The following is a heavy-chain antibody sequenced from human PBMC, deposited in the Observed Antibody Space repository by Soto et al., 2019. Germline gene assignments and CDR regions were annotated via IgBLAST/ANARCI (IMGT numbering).Heavy chain of an antibody. CDR3: AKRFGDYVGWFDP. V-gene: IGHV4-59*01. CDR2: IFSRGTP. D-gene: IGHD4-17*01. J-gene: IGHJ5*02. Sequence: SXTLSLTCTVSGVSMTDYHWSWIRQSPVSGLEWIGYIFSRGTPNYNPSLKSRVTISVDTSRNQFSLKLNSLTAADTAMYFCAKRFGDYVGWFDPWGQGALVTVSS. CDR1: GVSMTDYH.